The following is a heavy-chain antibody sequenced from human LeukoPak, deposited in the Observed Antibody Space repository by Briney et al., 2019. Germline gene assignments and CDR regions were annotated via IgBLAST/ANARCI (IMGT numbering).Heavy chain of an antibody. CDR2: ISVSGGST. D-gene: IGHD3-22*01. Sequence: GGSRRLSSAHSRYTLSSYALSWVRPAPGKGLERVSAISVSGGSTYYADSVKGPFTLSRDNSKKTLYLQMNSLRAEDTGADYGAKTPRYGMIVVALYYSDYRGQGTLLTVSS. J-gene: IGHJ4*02. CDR3: AKTPRYGMIVVALYYSDY. V-gene: IGHV3-23*01. CDR1: RYTLSSYA.